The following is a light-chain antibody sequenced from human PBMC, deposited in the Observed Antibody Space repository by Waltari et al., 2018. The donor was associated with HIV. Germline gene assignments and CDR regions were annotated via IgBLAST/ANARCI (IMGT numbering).Light chain of an antibody. J-gene: IGLJ3*02. V-gene: IGLV1-51*01. CDR2: DNN. Sequence: QSVLTQPPSVSAAPGQKVTIPCSGSTSILGNNFVSWYQQFPGTAPKLLIYDNNKRPSGIPDRFSGSRSGTSATLGITGLQTGDEAEYYCGTWDNSLSAWVFGGGTKVTVL. CDR1: TSILGNNF. CDR3: GTWDNSLSAWV.